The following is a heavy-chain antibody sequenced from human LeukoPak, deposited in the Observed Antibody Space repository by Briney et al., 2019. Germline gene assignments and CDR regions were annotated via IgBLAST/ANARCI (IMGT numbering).Heavy chain of an antibody. CDR1: GFTFSSYG. J-gene: IGHJ4*02. CDR3: ARAQWLRLGPGDY. CDR2: IWYDGNNK. D-gene: IGHD5-12*01. V-gene: IGHV3-33*01. Sequence: GRSLRLSCAASGFTFSSYGMHWVRQAPGKGLEWVALIWYDGNNKYYADSVKGRFTISRDNSKNTLYLQTNSLRAEDTAVYYCARAQWLRLGPGDYWGQGTLVTVSS.